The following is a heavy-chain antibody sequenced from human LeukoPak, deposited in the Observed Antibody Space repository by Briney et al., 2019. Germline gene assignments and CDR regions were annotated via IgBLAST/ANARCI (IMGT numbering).Heavy chain of an antibody. Sequence: GASVKVSCKASGYTFTGYYMHWVRQAPGQGLEWMGWINPNSGGTNYAQKFQGRVTMTRDTSISTAYMELSRLRSDDTAVYYRARGRTFLDPTDAFDIWGQGTMVTVSS. CDR3: ARGRTFLDPTDAFDI. CDR1: GYTFTGYY. J-gene: IGHJ3*02. CDR2: INPNSGGT. V-gene: IGHV1-2*02. D-gene: IGHD3/OR15-3a*01.